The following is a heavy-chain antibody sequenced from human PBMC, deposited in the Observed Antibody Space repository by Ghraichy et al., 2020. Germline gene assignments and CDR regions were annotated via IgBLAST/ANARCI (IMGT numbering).Heavy chain of an antibody. CDR1: GFTFSSYS. D-gene: IGHD2-15*01. Sequence: GGSLRLSCAASGFTFSSYSMNWVRQAPGKGLEWVSYISSSSSTIYYADSVKGRFTISRDNAKNSLYLQMNSLRDEDTAVYYCAREGCGICYSGYYYGMDVLVQLTTVTVSS. V-gene: IGHV3-48*02. CDR2: ISSSSSTI. J-gene: IGHJ6*02. CDR3: AREGCGICYSGYYYGMDV.